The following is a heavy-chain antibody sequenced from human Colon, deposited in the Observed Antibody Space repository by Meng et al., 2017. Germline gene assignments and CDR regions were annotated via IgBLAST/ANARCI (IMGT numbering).Heavy chain of an antibody. J-gene: IGHJ5*02. CDR1: GGSISSGDYY. Sequence: QGQLQGSGPGLVKPSQNLSLTCTVSGGSISSGDYYWSWSRQHPGKGLEWIGYFYFSGNTYYNPSLKSRVSISVDTSKNRFSLNLSSVTAADTAVYYCARYFYDSRGVTWFDPWGQGTLVTVSS. V-gene: IGHV4-31*03. CDR3: ARYFYDSRGVTWFDP. D-gene: IGHD3-22*01. CDR2: FYFSGNT.